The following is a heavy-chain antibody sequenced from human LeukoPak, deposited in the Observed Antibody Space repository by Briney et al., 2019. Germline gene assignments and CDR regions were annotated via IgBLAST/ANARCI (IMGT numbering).Heavy chain of an antibody. CDR1: GFTFDTYI. CDR2: VSPDGTNT. Sequence: TGGSLRLSCAASGFTFDTYIMYWVRQAPGKGLEYVSAVSPDGTNTFYANSVKGRFTISRDNSRNTLFLQMGSLRAEDMAVYYCARDGANDYGDQYRYFDLWGRGTLVTVSS. CDR3: ARDGANDYGDQYRYFDL. D-gene: IGHD4-17*01. V-gene: IGHV3-64*01. J-gene: IGHJ2*01.